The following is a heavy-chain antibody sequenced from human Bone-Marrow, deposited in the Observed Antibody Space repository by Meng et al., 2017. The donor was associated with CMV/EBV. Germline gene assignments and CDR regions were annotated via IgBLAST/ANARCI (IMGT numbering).Heavy chain of an antibody. V-gene: IGHV1-69*05. CDR2: IIPIFGTA. CDR1: YA. D-gene: IGHD3-3*01. J-gene: IGHJ5*02. CDR3: ATRTVVPAAPYDFWSGSWFDP. Sequence: YAISWVRQAPGQGLEWMGGIIPIFGTANYAQKFQGRVTITTDESTSTAYMELSSLRSEDTAVYYCATRTVVPAAPYDFWSGSWFDPWGQGTLVTVSS.